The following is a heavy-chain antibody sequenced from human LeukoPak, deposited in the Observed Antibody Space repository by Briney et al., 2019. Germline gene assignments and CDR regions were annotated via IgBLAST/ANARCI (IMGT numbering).Heavy chain of an antibody. CDR2: ISAYNGNT. CDR3: ARDAPGYESGGYNLPLGY. J-gene: IGHJ4*02. Sequence: GASVKVSCKASGYTFTSYGISWVRQAPGQGLEWMGWISAYNGNTNYAQKLQGRVTMTTDTSTSTAYMELRSLRSDDTAVYYCARDAPGYESGGYNLPLGYWGQGTLVTVSS. V-gene: IGHV1-18*01. D-gene: IGHD1-14*01. CDR1: GYTFTSYG.